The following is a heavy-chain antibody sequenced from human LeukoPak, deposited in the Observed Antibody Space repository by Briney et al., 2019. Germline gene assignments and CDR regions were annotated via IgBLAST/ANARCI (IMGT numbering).Heavy chain of an antibody. J-gene: IGHJ4*02. CDR2: IKQDASEK. Sequence: GGSLRLSCAASGFTFSNAWMSWVRQAPGKGLEWVANIKQDASEKYYVDSVKGRFTISRDNAKNSLYLQMNSLRAEDTAVYYCARAPPYDKGYWGQGTLVTVSS. CDR1: GFTFSNAW. D-gene: IGHD2-8*01. V-gene: IGHV3-7*01. CDR3: ARAPPYDKGY.